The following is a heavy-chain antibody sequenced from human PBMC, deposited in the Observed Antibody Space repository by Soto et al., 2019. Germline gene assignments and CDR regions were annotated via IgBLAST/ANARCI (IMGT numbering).Heavy chain of an antibody. CDR1: GGSISSSSYY. CDR2: IYYSGST. CDR3: ARVDLIIGSLGLDY. Sequence: SETLSLTCTVSGGSISSSSYYWGWIRQPPGKGLEWIGSIYYSGSTYYNPSLKSRVTISVDTSKNQFSLKLSSVTAADTAVYYCARVDLIIGSLGLDYWGQGTLVTVSS. J-gene: IGHJ4*02. D-gene: IGHD3-16*01. V-gene: IGHV4-39*01.